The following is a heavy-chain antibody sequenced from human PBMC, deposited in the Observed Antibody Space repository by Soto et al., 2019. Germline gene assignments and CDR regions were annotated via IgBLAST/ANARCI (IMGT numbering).Heavy chain of an antibody. D-gene: IGHD4-17*01. J-gene: IGHJ5*02. CDR3: ARRVGRPVTTNWFDP. V-gene: IGHV1-18*01. CDR2: ISAYNGNT. CDR1: GYTFTSYG. Sequence: GASVKVSCKASGYTFTSYGISWVRQAPGQGLEWMGWISAYNGNTNYAQKLQGRVTMTTDTSTSTAYMELRSLGSDDTAVYYCARRVGRPVTTNWFDPWGQGTLVTVSS.